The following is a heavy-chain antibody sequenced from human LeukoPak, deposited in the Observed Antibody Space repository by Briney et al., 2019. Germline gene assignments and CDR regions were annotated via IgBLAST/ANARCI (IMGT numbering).Heavy chain of an antibody. CDR2: IDPSDSYT. D-gene: IGHD3-10*01. V-gene: IGHV5-10-1*01. CDR1: GYSFTSYW. CDR3: ARHKGENLYFDY. J-gene: IGHJ4*02. Sequence: GESLKISCKGSGYSFTSYWIGWVRQMPGKGLEWMGRIDPSDSYTNYSPSFQGHVTISTDKSINTGYLQWSSLKASDNAMYYCARHKGENLYFDYWGQGTLVTVSS.